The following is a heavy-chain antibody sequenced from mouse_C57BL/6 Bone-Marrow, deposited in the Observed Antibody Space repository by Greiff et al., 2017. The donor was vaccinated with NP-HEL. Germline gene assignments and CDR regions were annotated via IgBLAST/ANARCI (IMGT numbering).Heavy chain of an antibody. CDR3: ARSIYYDHADDPFYAMDY. Sequence: EVQRVESGGGLVQPGGSLSLSCAASGFTFTDYYMSWVRQPPGKALEWLGFIRNKANGYTTEYSASVKGRFTISRDNSQSILYPQMNALRAEDSATYDCARSIYYDHADDPFYAMDYGGQGTAVTVSA. V-gene: IGHV7-3*01. CDR1: GFTFTDYY. D-gene: IGHD2-4*01. CDR2: IRNKANGYTT. J-gene: IGHJ4*01.